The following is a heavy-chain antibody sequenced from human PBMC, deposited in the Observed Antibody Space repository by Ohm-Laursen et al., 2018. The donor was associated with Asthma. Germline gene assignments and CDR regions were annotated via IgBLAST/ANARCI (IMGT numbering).Heavy chain of an antibody. CDR1: GFTFSDYY. V-gene: IGHV3-11*01. Sequence: SLRLSCAASGFTFSDYYMSFIRQAPGKGLEWVSYIGNSGGAIYYADSVKGRFTLSRDNAKNSLYLQMNSLRAEDTAVYYCARASGGYYIDYWGQGTLVTVSS. D-gene: IGHD1-26*01. CDR3: ARASGGYYIDY. CDR2: IGNSGGAI. J-gene: IGHJ4*02.